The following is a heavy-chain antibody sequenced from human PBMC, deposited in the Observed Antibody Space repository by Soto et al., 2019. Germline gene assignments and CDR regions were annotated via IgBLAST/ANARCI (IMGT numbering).Heavy chain of an antibody. Sequence: TLSLTCTVSGGSISSGGYYGCWIRQHPGKGLEWIGYIYYSGSTYYNPSLKSRVTISVDTSKNQFSLKLSSVTAADTAVYYCARSHSGSYFDYWGQGTLVTVPS. CDR1: GGSISSGGYY. D-gene: IGHD3-10*01. CDR3: ARSHSGSYFDY. CDR2: IYYSGST. J-gene: IGHJ4*02. V-gene: IGHV4-31*03.